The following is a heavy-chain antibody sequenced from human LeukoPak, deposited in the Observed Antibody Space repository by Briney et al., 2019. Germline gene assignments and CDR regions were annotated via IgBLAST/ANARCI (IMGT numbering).Heavy chain of an antibody. Sequence: GGSLRLSCAASGFTVSSSYMNWVRQAPGKGLEWASTIYSGGRTFYADSVKGRFTLSRDSSENTLYLQMDSLRAEDTAVYYCARAGGYCSAGTCFPYNMYVWGQGTTVTVSS. D-gene: IGHD2-15*01. CDR1: GFTVSSSY. CDR3: ARAGGYCSAGTCFPYNMYV. V-gene: IGHV3-53*01. J-gene: IGHJ6*02. CDR2: IYSGGRT.